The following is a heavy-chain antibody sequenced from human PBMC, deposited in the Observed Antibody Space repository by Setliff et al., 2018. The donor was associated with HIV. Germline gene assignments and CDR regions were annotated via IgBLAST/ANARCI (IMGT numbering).Heavy chain of an antibody. CDR3: ARPGSGSPLILFDY. D-gene: IGHD1-26*01. CDR1: GYTFTNYN. V-gene: IGHV1-46*01. CDR2: VNPSGGST. J-gene: IGHJ4*02. Sequence: GASVKVSCKASGYTFTNYNIHWVRQAPGQGLEWVGMVNPSGGSTAYAQKLQGRVTIIRDTSTSTVYMDLSSLRSEDTAVYYCARPGSGSPLILFDYWGQGTLVTVSS.